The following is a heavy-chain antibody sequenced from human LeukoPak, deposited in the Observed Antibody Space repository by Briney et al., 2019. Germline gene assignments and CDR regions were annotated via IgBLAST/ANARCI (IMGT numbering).Heavy chain of an antibody. V-gene: IGHV4-59*01. CDR1: GGSISSYY. CDR2: IYYSGST. J-gene: IGHJ1*01. D-gene: IGHD4-17*01. CDR3: ARVEHDYGDTEH. Sequence: SETLSLTCTVSGGSISSYYWSWIRQPPGKGLEWIGYIYYSGSTNYNPSLKSRVTISVDTSKNQFSLKLSSVTAADTAVYYCARVEHDYGDTEHWGQGTLVTVSS.